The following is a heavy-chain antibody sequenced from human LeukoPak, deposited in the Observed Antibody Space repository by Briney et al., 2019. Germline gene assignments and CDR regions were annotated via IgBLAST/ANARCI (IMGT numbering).Heavy chain of an antibody. V-gene: IGHV3-7*01. D-gene: IGHD1-1*01. CDR2: IKQDGSAT. J-gene: IGHJ5*02. CDR1: GFTFSSYA. Sequence: PGGSLRLSCAASGFTFSSYAMSWVRQAPGKGLEWVANIKQDGSATNYIDSVKGRFTISRDNAKSSVYLEMNSLGDDDTGVYHCAGGMGYITDLWGQGILVTVSS. CDR3: AGGMGYITDL.